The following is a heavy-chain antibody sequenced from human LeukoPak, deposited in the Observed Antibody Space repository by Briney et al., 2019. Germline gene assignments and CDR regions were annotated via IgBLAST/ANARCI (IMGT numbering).Heavy chain of an antibody. J-gene: IGHJ4*01. D-gene: IGHD3-22*01. Sequence: SETLSLTCAVSGDSISRSTYCWAWIRQPPGTGLEWIGSVYYGRSPYFNPSLESRATISVDTSKNQLSLKLSSVTAADTAVYYSARLLVGVITTHSGDYWGHGTLVTGSS. V-gene: IGHV4-39*01. CDR3: ARLLVGVITTHSGDY. CDR2: VYYGRSP. CDR1: GDSISRSTYC.